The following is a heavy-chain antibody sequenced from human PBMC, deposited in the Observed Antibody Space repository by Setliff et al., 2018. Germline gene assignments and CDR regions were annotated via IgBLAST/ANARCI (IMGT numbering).Heavy chain of an antibody. CDR3: ARDYQGGWFAP. Sequence: SETLSLTCSVSGGSISGSHYSWVWMRQPPGKRLEWIGSTYYNGTAYYNPSLQSRVAISADRSKNQVFLKVTSVTAADTAVYYCARDYQGGWFAPWGQGTQVTVSS. CDR1: GGSISGSHYS. J-gene: IGHJ5*02. CDR2: TYYNGTA. D-gene: IGHD3-16*01. V-gene: IGHV4-39*07.